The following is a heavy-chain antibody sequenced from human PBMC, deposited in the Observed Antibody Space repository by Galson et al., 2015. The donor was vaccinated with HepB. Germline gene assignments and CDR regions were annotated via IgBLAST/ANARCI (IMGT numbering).Heavy chain of an antibody. CDR3: ATGVGLPRDAFDI. J-gene: IGHJ3*02. CDR1: GYTLTELS. V-gene: IGHV1-24*01. Sequence: SVKVSCKVSGYTLTELSMHWVRQAPGKGLEWMGGFDPEDGETIYAQKFQGRVTMTEDTSTDTAYMELSSLRSEDTAVYYCATGVGLPRDAFDIWGQGTMVTVSS. CDR2: FDPEDGET. D-gene: IGHD1-26*01.